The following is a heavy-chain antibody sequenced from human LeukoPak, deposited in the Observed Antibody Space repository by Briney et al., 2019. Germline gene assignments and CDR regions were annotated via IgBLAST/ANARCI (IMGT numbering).Heavy chain of an antibody. V-gene: IGHV3-48*03. D-gene: IGHD2-15*01. CDR2: ISSSGSTI. CDR1: GFTFSSYE. Sequence: PGGSLRLSCAASGFTFSSYEMNWVRQAPGKGLEWVSYISSSGSTIYYADSVKGRFTISRDNAKNSLYLQINSLRDEDTSVYYYTRVDVVATSEYWGQGTLVTVSS. J-gene: IGHJ4*02. CDR3: TRVDVVATSEY.